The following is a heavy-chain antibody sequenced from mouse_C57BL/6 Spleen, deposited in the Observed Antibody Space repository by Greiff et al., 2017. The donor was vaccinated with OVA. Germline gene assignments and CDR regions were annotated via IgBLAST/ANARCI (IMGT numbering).Heavy chain of an antibody. J-gene: IGHJ2*01. V-gene: IGHV1-26*01. CDR2: INPNNGGT. CDR3: ARSGGIDY. Sequence: VQLQQSGPELVKPGASVKISCKASGYTFTDYYMNGVKQSHGKSLEWIGDINPNNGGTSYNQKFKGKATLTVDKSSSTAYMELRSLTSEDSAVYYCARSGGIDYWGQGTTLTVSS. CDR1: GYTFTDYY.